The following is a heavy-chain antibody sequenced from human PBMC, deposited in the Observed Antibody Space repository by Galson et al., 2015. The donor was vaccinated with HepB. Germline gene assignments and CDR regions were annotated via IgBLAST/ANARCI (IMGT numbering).Heavy chain of an antibody. V-gene: IGHV1-46*03. D-gene: IGHD3-10*01. CDR1: GYTFTSYY. CDR3: ARGGGGAYYGSGNHKNWFDP. J-gene: IGHJ5*02. CDR2: INPSGGST. Sequence: SVKVSCKASGYTFTSYYMHWVRQAPGQGLEWMGIINPSGGSTSYAQKFQGRVTMTRDTSTSTVYMELSSLRSEDTAVYYCARGGGGAYYGSGNHKNWFDPWGQGTLVTVSS.